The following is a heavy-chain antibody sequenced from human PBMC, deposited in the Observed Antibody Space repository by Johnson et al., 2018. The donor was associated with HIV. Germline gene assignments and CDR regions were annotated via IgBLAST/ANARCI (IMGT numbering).Heavy chain of an antibody. CDR2: ISGSGGST. J-gene: IGHJ3*02. CDR1: GFTFDDYG. D-gene: IGHD6-6*01. Sequence: VQLVESGGGVVRPGGSLRLSCAAAGFTFDDYGMNWVRQAPGKGLEWVSAISGSGGSTYYADSVKGRFTISRDNSKNTLYLQMNSLRAEDTAVYYCANFRYSSSPDAFDIWGQGTMVTVSS. CDR3: ANFRYSSSPDAFDI. V-gene: IGHV3-23*04.